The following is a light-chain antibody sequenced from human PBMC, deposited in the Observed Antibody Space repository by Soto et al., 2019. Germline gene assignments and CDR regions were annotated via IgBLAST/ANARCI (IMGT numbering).Light chain of an antibody. Sequence: DIQMTQSPSSLSASVGDRVTITCRASQDINNFLAWFQQKPGKAPKTLIYGASSLHSGVPSRFSGSGSGTEFTLTISSLQPDDFATYYCQQYKSYWTFGQGTKVDIK. J-gene: IGKJ1*01. CDR2: GAS. CDR1: QDINNF. V-gene: IGKV1-16*01. CDR3: QQYKSYWT.